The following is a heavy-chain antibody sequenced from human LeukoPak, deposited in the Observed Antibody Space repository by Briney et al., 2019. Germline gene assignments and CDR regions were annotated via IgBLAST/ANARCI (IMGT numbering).Heavy chain of an antibody. CDR1: GGSFSGYY. D-gene: IGHD3-22*01. CDR3: ARGWRYDSSGYYFGWFDP. J-gene: IGHJ5*02. CDR2: INHSGST. Sequence: SETLSLTCAVYGGSFSGYYWSWIRQPPGKGLEWIGEINHSGSTNYNPSLKSRVTISVDTSKNQFSPKLSSVTAADTAVYYCARGWRYDSSGYYFGWFDPWGQGTLVTVSS. V-gene: IGHV4-34*01.